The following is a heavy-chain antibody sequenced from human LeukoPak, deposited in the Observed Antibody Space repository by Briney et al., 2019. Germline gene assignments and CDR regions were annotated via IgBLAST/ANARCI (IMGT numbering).Heavy chain of an antibody. CDR3: ARDYYGVVDY. CDR2: INHSGST. J-gene: IGHJ4*02. CDR1: GGSFSGYY. V-gene: IGHV4-34*01. D-gene: IGHD3-3*01. Sequence: SETLSLTCAVYGGSFSGYYGSWIRQPPGKGLEWIGEINHSGSTNYNPSLKSRVTISVDTSKNQFSLKLSSVTAADAAVYYCARDYYGVVDYWGQGTLVTVSS.